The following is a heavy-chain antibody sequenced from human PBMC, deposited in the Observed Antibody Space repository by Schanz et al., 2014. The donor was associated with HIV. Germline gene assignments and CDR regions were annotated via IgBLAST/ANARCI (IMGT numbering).Heavy chain of an antibody. CDR3: TKEVPPDV. CDR1: GFNFFTYD. Sequence: EVQLVESGGGLVQPGGSLRLSCVASGFNFFTYDMHWVRQGAGKGLEWISGISGNGGSTYHADSVKGRFTISRDNSKNTLYLQMNSLRAEDTAVYYCTKEVPPDVWGQGTTVTVSS. CDR2: ISGNGGST. D-gene: IGHD1-1*01. J-gene: IGHJ6*02. V-gene: IGHV3-23*04.